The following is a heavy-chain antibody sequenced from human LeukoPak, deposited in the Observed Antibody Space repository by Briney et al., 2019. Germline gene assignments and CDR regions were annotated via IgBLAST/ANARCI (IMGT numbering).Heavy chain of an antibody. CDR2: ISAYNGNT. CDR3: ARDSLGLLPTILTGYYTIPYFDY. J-gene: IGHJ4*02. V-gene: IGHV1-18*01. Sequence: ASVKVSCKASGYTFTSYGISWVRQAPGQGLEWMGWISAYNGNTNYAQKLQGRVTMTTDTSTSTAYMELRSLRSDDTAVYYCARDSLGLLPTILTGYYTIPYFDYWGQGTLVTVSS. CDR1: GYTFTSYG. D-gene: IGHD3-9*01.